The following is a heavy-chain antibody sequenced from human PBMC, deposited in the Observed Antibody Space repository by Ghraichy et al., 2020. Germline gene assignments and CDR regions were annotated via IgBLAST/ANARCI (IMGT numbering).Heavy chain of an antibody. CDR3: VRSRGRLGEYYGMDV. Sequence: SGPTLVKPTQTLTLTCTFSGFSLSTSGMCVSWIRQPPGKALEWLARIDWDDDKYYSTSLKTRLTISKETSKNQVVLTMTNMDPVDTGTYYCVRSRGRLGEYYGMDVWGQGTTVTVSS. CDR1: GFSLSTSGMC. V-gene: IGHV2-70*11. D-gene: IGHD3-10*01. CDR2: IDWDDDK. J-gene: IGHJ6*02.